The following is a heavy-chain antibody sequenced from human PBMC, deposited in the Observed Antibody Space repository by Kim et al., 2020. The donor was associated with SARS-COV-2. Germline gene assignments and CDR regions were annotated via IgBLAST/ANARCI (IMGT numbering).Heavy chain of an antibody. Sequence: GGSLRLSCAASGFTFSGSAMHWVRQASGKGLEWVGRIRSKANSYATAYAASVKGRFTISRDDSKNTAYLQMNSLKTEDTAVYYCTWIHGSGSYSSDYWGQGTLVTVSS. J-gene: IGHJ4*02. CDR3: TWIHGSGSYSSDY. CDR2: IRSKANSYAT. CDR1: GFTFSGSA. D-gene: IGHD3-10*01. V-gene: IGHV3-73*01.